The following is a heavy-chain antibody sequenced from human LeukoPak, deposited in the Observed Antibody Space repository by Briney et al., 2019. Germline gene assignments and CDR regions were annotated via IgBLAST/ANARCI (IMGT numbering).Heavy chain of an antibody. J-gene: IGHJ2*01. V-gene: IGHV4-31*03. D-gene: IGHD3-22*01. Sequence: PSETLSLTCTVSGGSISSGGYYWSWIRQRPGKGLEWVGYIYYSGSTYYNPSLKSRVTISVDTSKNQFSLKLSSVTAADTAVYYCARAGYYDSSGYYYGWYFDLWGRGTLVTVSS. CDR1: GGSISSGGYY. CDR2: IYYSGST. CDR3: ARAGYYDSSGYYYGWYFDL.